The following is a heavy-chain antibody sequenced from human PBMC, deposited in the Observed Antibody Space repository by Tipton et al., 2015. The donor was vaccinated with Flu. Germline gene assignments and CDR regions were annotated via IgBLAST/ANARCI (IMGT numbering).Heavy chain of an antibody. CDR2: ISSSSSTI. CDR3: ARAAGGDFWSGYFSEAFDI. V-gene: IGHV3-48*04. Sequence: SLRLSCAASGFTFSSYSMNWVRQAPGKGLEWVSYISSSSSTIYYADSVKGRFTISRDNAKNSLYLQMNSLRAEDTAVYYCARAAGGDFWSGYFSEAFDIWGQGTMVTVSS. CDR1: GFTFSSYS. J-gene: IGHJ3*02. D-gene: IGHD3-3*01.